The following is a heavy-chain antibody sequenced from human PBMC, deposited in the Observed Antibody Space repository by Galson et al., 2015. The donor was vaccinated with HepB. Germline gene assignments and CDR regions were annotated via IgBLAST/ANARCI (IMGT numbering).Heavy chain of an antibody. Sequence: SLRLSCAASGFTFSSYSMNWVRQAPGKGLEWVSSISSSSNYIYYADSVKGRFTISRDNAKNSLYLQMNSLRAEDTAVYYCAKALYGSGSYYSDYWGQGTLVTVSS. CDR3: AKALYGSGSYYSDY. CDR2: ISSSSNYI. D-gene: IGHD3-10*01. CDR1: GFTFSSYS. V-gene: IGHV3-21*01. J-gene: IGHJ4*02.